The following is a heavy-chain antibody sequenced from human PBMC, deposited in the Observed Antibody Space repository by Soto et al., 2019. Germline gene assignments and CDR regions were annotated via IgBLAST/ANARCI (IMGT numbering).Heavy chain of an antibody. CDR2: IYYSGST. J-gene: IGHJ4*02. CDR1: GGSISSSSYY. V-gene: IGHV4-39*01. D-gene: IGHD2-15*01. Sequence: SVTMSLTWTVAGGSISSSSYYWGRKRQPPGKGLEWIGSIYYSGSTYYNPSRKSRVTRSVDTSKNQFSLKLSSVTAADTAVYYCARHTPAISISDHWGQGTLVTVSS. CDR3: ARHTPAISISDH.